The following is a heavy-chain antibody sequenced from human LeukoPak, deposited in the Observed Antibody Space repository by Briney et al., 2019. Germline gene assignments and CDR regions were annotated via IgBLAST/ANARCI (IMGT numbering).Heavy chain of an antibody. V-gene: IGHV3-23*01. CDR1: GFTFSSYA. D-gene: IGHD7-27*01. CDR3: AKDGGLWVSAHWGDS. CDR2: ISGSGGST. Sequence: PGGSLRLSCAASGFTFSSYAMSWVRQAPGKGLEWVSAISGSGGSTYYADSVKGRFTISRDNSKKPLYLQMNSLRAEDTAVYDCAKDGGLWVSAHWGDSWGRGTLVTVSS. J-gene: IGHJ4*02.